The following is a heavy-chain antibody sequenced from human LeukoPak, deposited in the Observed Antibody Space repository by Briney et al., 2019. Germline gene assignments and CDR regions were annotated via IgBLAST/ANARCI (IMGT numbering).Heavy chain of an antibody. D-gene: IGHD2-8*01. CDR3: XXXRCSNGVGCYYYYMDV. V-gene: IGHV3-30*02. J-gene: IGHJ6*03. CDR2: IQYDGSNE. Sequence: GGSLRLSCAASRFTFSSYGMHWVRQAPGKGLEWVAYIQYDGSNEQYADSVKGRFSISRDSSKNILYLQMNSLRAEDTAVYYCXXXRCSNGVGCYYYYMDVWGKGTTVTISS. CDR1: RFTFSSYG.